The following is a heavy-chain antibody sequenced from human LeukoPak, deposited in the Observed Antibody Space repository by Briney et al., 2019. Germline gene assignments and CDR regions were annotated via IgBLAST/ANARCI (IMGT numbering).Heavy chain of an antibody. Sequence: PGESLKLYCKCSGCSYNCYRIIWVRQMPGKGLEWMGRIDSSDSYTNYGPSFQGHVTMSADKSISTAYLQWSSLKASDTAMYYCARQYASSSPFDYWGQGTLVTVSS. CDR3: ARQYASSSPFDY. V-gene: IGHV5-10-1*01. D-gene: IGHD6-6*01. CDR2: IDSSDSYT. J-gene: IGHJ4*02. CDR1: GCSYNCYR.